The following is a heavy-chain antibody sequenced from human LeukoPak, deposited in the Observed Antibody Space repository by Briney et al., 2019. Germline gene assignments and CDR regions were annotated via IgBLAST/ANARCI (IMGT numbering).Heavy chain of an antibody. CDR3: ASFETVAAYPFDY. Sequence: GGSLRLSCAASGFTFSSYSMNWVRQAPGKGLEWVSSISGNSIYIYYADSVKGRFTISRDNAKNSLYLQMSSLRVTDTAVYYCASFETVAAYPFDYWGQGTLVTVSS. V-gene: IGHV3-21*01. CDR2: ISGNSIYI. CDR1: GFTFSSYS. D-gene: IGHD6-19*01. J-gene: IGHJ4*02.